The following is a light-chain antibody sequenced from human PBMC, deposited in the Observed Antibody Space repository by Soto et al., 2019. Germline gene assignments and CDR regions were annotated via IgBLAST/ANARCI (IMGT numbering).Light chain of an antibody. V-gene: IGKV1-39*01. J-gene: IGKJ1*01. CDR3: QQSYRTPRT. CDR2: AAS. CDR1: QSISSY. Sequence: DIQMTQSPCSLSASVGDRVTITCRASQSISSYLNWYQQKPGKAPKLLIYAASSLQSGVPSRFSGSGSGKDFTLTISSLQPEDFATYYCQQSYRTPRTFGQGNKVDIX.